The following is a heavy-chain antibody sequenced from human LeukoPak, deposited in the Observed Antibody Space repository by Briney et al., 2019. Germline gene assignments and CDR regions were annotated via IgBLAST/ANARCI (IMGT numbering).Heavy chain of an antibody. V-gene: IGHV4-34*01. Sequence: SQTLSLTWAVYGGSFSGSYWGWIRQPPGKGREWIGEINDSGSTNYNPSLKSRVTISVDSSKNQFSLKLSSGTAAGTAVFYCARTRTVTPAWWYFDLWGRGTLVTVSS. CDR1: GGSFSGSY. CDR3: ARTRTVTPAWWYFDL. J-gene: IGHJ2*01. CDR2: INDSGST. D-gene: IGHD4-17*01.